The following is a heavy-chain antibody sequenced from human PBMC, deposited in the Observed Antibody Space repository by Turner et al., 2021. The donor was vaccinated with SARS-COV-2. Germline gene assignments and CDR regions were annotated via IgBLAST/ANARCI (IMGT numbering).Heavy chain of an antibody. D-gene: IGHD5-12*01. V-gene: IGHV3-23*01. J-gene: IGHJ3*02. CDR2: IRGSGGST. CDR3: VVPAAVMWATMGAFDI. CDR1: GFTFSNYA. Sequence: EVQLLESGGGLVQPVRSLRLSCAASGFTFSNYAMSWVRQAPGKGLEWVSAIRGSGGSTFYADSVKGRFTISRDNSKNTLYLQMTSLRAEDTAVYYCVVPAAVMWATMGAFDIWGQGTMVTVSS.